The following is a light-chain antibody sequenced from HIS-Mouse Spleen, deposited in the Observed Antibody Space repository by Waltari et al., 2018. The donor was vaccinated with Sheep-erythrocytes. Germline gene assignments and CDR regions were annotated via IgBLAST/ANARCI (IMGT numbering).Light chain of an antibody. Sequence: QSALTQPASVSGSPGQSITISCPGTRSDVGGYTYVSWYQPHPGKAPKLMIYEVSNRPSGVSNRFSGSKSGNTASLTISGLQAEDEADYYCSSYTSSSTWVFGGGTKLTVL. J-gene: IGLJ3*02. V-gene: IGLV2-14*01. CDR3: SSYTSSSTWV. CDR2: EVS. CDR1: RSDVGGYTY.